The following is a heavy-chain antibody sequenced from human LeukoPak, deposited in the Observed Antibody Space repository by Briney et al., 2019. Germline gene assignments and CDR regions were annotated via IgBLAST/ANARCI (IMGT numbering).Heavy chain of an antibody. CDR3: ATTSYYYDSSGYSHFDY. CDR1: GYSISSGYY. J-gene: IGHJ4*02. D-gene: IGHD3-22*01. CDR2: IYHSGST. V-gene: IGHV4-38-2*01. Sequence: SETLSLTCAVSGYSISSGYYWGWIRQPPGKGLEWIGSIYHSGSTYYNPSLKSRVPISVNTSKNQFSLKLSAVTAADTAVYYCATTSYYYDSSGYSHFDYWGQGTLVTVSS.